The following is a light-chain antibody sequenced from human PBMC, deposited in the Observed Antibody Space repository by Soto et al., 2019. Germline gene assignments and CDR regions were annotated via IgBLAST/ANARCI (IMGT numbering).Light chain of an antibody. V-gene: IGKV3-15*01. CDR3: MQSLQAPPFT. CDR2: GAS. Sequence: IVMTQSPATLSVSPGERATLSCRASQSISSKLAWYQQKPGQAPRLLIYGASTRATGIPVRFSGSGSGTDFTLKISRVEAEDVGVYYCMQSLQAPPFTFGQGTKLEI. J-gene: IGKJ2*01. CDR1: QSISSK.